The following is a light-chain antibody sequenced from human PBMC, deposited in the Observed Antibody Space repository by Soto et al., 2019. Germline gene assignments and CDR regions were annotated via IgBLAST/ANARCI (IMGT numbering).Light chain of an antibody. CDR1: SSDVGGYNY. Sequence: QSALTQPASVSGSPGQSITISCTGTSSDVGGYNYVSWYQQHPGRPPKLLIYGVVRWPSGVPDRFSGSKSGNTASLTISGLQAEDEADYFCCSYAGGYTYVFGTGTKLTVL. CDR2: GVV. CDR3: CSYAGGYTYV. J-gene: IGLJ1*01. V-gene: IGLV2-11*01.